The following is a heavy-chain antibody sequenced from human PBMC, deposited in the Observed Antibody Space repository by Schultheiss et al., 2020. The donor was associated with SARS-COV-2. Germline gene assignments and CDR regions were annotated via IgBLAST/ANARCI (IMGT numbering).Heavy chain of an antibody. D-gene: IGHD3-10*01. V-gene: IGHV4-59*01. J-gene: IGHJ4*02. CDR1: GGSISSYY. CDR3: ARGKWGVGYFDY. CDR2: IYYSGST. Sequence: SETLSLSCTVSGGSISSYYWSWIRQHPGKGLEWIGYIYYSGSTYYNPSLKSRVTISSDTSKNQFSLTLTSVTAADTAVYFCARGKWGVGYFDYWGQGMLVTVSS.